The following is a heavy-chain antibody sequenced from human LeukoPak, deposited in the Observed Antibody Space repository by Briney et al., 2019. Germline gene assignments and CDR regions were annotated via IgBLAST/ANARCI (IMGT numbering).Heavy chain of an antibody. D-gene: IGHD5-12*01. CDR1: GFTFRSYW. Sequence: PGGSLRLSCAASGFTFRSYWMSWVRQAPGKGLEWVANINQGGSVQYYMDSVKGRFTISRDDAKNSLYVQMNSLRDQDTAVYYWGRVEYSGWNLELWGQGTLVSVLS. CDR3: GRVEYSGWNLEL. J-gene: IGHJ4*02. V-gene: IGHV3-7*01. CDR2: INQGGSVQ.